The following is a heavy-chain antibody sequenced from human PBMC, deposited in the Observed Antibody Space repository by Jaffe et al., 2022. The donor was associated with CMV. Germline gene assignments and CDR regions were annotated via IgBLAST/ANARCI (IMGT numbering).Heavy chain of an antibody. Sequence: QMQLVESGGGLVKPGGSLRLSCAASGFTFRDYYMSWIRQAPGKGLEPISYISGSNTSTYYVDSVKGRFTISRDNAKKSLYLEMKSLRVEDTAVYYCARTVGYCTSTVCYFDYFDPWGQGTLVTVSS. J-gene: IGHJ5*02. D-gene: IGHD2-2*01. CDR2: ISGSNTST. CDR3: ARTVGYCTSTVCYFDYFDP. V-gene: IGHV3-11*06. CDR1: GFTFRDYY.